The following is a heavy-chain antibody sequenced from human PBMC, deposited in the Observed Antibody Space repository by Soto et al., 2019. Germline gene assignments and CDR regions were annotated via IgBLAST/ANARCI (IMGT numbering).Heavy chain of an antibody. D-gene: IGHD3-16*01. CDR2: TSYDGSNK. Sequence: QVQLVESGGGVVQPGRSLRLSCAASGFTFSTYGMHWVRQAPGKGLEWVAVTSYDGSNKYYADSVKGRFTISRDNSKNTLYLQRNSLRAEDTDVYYCATRGFTGQFDDWGQGTLVTVSS. J-gene: IGHJ4*02. V-gene: IGHV3-30*03. CDR3: ATRGFTGQFDD. CDR1: GFTFSTYG.